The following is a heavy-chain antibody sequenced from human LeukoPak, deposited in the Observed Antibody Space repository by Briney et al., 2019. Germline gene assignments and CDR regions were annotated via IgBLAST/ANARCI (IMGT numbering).Heavy chain of an antibody. Sequence: GGSLRLSCAASGFTFSSYSMNWVRQAPGKGLEWVSSISSSSSYIYYADSVKGRFTISRDNAKNSLYLQMNSLRVEDTAVYYCARAYGSGSPIDPAFDYWGQGTLVTVSA. CDR2: ISSSSSYI. V-gene: IGHV3-21*01. CDR1: GFTFSSYS. D-gene: IGHD3-10*01. CDR3: ARAYGSGSPIDPAFDY. J-gene: IGHJ4*02.